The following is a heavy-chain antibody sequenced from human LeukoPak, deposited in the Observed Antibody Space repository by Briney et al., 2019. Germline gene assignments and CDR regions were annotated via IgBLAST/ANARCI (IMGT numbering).Heavy chain of an antibody. V-gene: IGHV4-30-4*01. Sequence: PSQTLSLTCTVSGGSISSGDYYWSWIRQPPGKGLEWIAYMYYSGSTYYNPSLTSRVTMSADTSKNQLSLKLSSVTAADTAVYYCARPYYYDSRIDPWGQGILVTVSS. CDR1: GGSISSGDYY. CDR3: ARPYYYDSRIDP. CDR2: MYYSGST. D-gene: IGHD3-22*01. J-gene: IGHJ5*02.